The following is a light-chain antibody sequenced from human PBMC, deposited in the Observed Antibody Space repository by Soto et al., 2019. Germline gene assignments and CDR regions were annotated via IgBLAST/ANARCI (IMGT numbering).Light chain of an antibody. Sequence: QSVLTQPPSASGAPGLRVTISCSGSNSNIGGNTVNWYQQLPGKAPKLLIHSDNERPSGVPGRFSGSRSGASASLAITGLQSEDEAYYYCSAWDDTLSGPVFGGGTKLTVL. CDR3: SAWDDTLSGPV. V-gene: IGLV1-44*01. CDR2: SDN. J-gene: IGLJ3*02. CDR1: NSNIGGNT.